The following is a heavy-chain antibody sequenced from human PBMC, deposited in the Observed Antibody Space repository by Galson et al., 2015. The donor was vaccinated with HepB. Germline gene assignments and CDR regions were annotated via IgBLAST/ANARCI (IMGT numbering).Heavy chain of an antibody. D-gene: IGHD6-19*01. V-gene: IGHV3-66*02. J-gene: IGHJ4*02. Sequence: SLRLSCAASGFTFSSYAMSWVRQAPGKGLEWVSVIYSGGSTYYADSVKGRFTISRDNSKNTLYLQMSSLRAEDTAVYYCARSLYSSGWYLGESTGYYFDYWGQGTLVTVSS. CDR3: ARSLYSSGWYLGESTGYYFDY. CDR2: IYSGGST. CDR1: GFTFSSYA.